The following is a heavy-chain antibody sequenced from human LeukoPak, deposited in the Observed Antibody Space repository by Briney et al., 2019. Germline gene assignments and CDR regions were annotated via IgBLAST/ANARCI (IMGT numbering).Heavy chain of an antibody. Sequence: PSETLSLTCAVYGGSFSGYYWSWIRQPPGKGLEWIGEINHSGSTNYNPSPKSRVTMSLDTSKNQFSLKLSSATAADTAVYYCARLQYYLPGSSLYYFDYWGQGTLVTVSS. J-gene: IGHJ4*02. V-gene: IGHV4-34*01. CDR3: ARLQYYLPGSSLYYFDY. CDR1: GGSFSGYY. D-gene: IGHD3-10*01. CDR2: INHSGST.